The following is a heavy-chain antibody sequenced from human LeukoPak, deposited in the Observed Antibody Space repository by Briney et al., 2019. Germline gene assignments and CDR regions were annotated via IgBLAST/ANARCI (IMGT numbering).Heavy chain of an antibody. CDR1: GFTFSSYA. CDR3: ASIPDPIAYCGGDCYFDY. CDR2: ISGNGGST. D-gene: IGHD2-21*02. V-gene: IGHV3-23*01. Sequence: GGSLRLSCAASGFTFSSYAMSWVRQAPGRGLEWVPTISGNGGSTYYADSVKGRFTISRDNSKNTLYLQMNSLRAEDTAVYYCASIPDPIAYCGGDCYFDYWGQGTLVTVSS. J-gene: IGHJ4*02.